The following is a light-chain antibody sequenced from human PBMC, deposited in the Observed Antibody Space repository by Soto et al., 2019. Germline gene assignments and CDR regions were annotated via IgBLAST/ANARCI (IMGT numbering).Light chain of an antibody. CDR2: WAS. V-gene: IGKV4-1*01. CDR1: QSVLYSSNNKNY. J-gene: IGKJ2*01. CDR3: QQYYSTPPYT. Sequence: DIVMTQSPDSLAVSLGERATINCKSSQSVLYSSNNKNYLAWYQQKPGQPPKLLIYWASTRESGVPERFSGSGSGTDFTLAIRSLQAEDVAVYYCQQYYSTPPYTFGQGAKLEIK.